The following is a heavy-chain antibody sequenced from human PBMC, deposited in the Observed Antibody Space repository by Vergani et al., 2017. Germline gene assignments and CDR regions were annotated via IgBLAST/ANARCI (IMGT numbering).Heavy chain of an antibody. CDR3: SRGGFYTSRNDFKFYGLGV. D-gene: IGHD3-3*01. Sequence: QVQLVQSGAEVKKPGASVRVSCKASRDPFSRYGISWVRQAPGQGLEWMGWISAYSGETRYARSLQGRVTMTTDASTNTAYMSLRSLRSDDTAIYYCSRGGFYTSRNDFKFYGLGVWGQGTTVTVTS. V-gene: IGHV1-18*01. J-gene: IGHJ6*02. CDR1: RDPFSRYG. CDR2: ISAYSGET.